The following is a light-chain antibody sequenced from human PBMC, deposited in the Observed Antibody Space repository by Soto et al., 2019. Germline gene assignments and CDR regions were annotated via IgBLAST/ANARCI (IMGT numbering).Light chain of an antibody. V-gene: IGLV7-46*01. CDR3: LLSFSGVRV. J-gene: IGLJ2*01. CDR2: DTT. Sequence: QAVVIREPSLTVSPGGTVTLTCGSSSGAVTSGLYPYWFQQKPGQAPRTLIYDTTIKQSWTPARFSGSLVGGKAALTLSGAQPEDEADYYCLLSFSGVRVFGGGTKLTVL. CDR1: SGAVTSGLY.